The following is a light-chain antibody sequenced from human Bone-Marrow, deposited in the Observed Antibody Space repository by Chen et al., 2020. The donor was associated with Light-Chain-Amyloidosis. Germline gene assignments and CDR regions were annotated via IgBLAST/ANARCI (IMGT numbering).Light chain of an antibody. CDR2: GSS. CDR1: QTISSNY. J-gene: IGKJ4*01. CDR3: QQYGTSPLT. Sequence: EIVLTQSPGTLSLSPGEGANLSCRASQTISSNYLTWYQQKFGQAPRLLIYGSSSRATGIPDRVTGGGSGTDFTLTINRLEPEDFAMYYCQQYGTSPLTFGGGTKVEIK. V-gene: IGKV3-20*01.